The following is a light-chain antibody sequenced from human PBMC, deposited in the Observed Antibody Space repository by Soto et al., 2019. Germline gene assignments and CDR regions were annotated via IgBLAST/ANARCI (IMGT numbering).Light chain of an antibody. CDR2: LAS. CDR1: QGIRSY. V-gene: IGKV1-9*01. Sequence: IQLTQSPSSLSASVGDRVTITCRASQGIRSYLAWYQQKPGKAPKLLIYLASTLQSGVPSRFSGSGSGTDFTLTISSLQPEDFATYSCQQLNSDPFTFGPGTKVDFK. J-gene: IGKJ3*01. CDR3: QQLNSDPFT.